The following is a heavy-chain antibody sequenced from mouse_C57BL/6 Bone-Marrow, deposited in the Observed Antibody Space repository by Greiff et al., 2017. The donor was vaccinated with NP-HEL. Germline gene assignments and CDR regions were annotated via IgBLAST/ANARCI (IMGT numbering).Heavy chain of an antibody. V-gene: IGHV2-2*01. CDR2: IWSGGST. Sequence: VQRVESGPGLVQPSQSLSITCTVSGFSLTSYGVHWVRQSPGKGLEWLGVIWSGGSTDYNAAFISRLSISKDNSKSQVFFKMNSLQADDTAIYYCARIWLLRPYAMDYWGQGTSVTVSS. CDR1: GFSLTSYG. D-gene: IGHD1-2*01. J-gene: IGHJ4*01. CDR3: ARIWLLRPYAMDY.